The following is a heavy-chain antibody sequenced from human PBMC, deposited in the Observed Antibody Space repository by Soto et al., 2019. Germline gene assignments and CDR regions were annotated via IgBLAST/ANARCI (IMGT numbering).Heavy chain of an antibody. J-gene: IGHJ4*02. Sequence: QVQLQESGPGLVKPSETLSLTCTVSGGSISSYYWSWIRQPAGKGLEWIGRIYTSGSTNYNPSLKSLVTMSVDTSKNQFSLKLSSVTAADTAVYYCARELAYCGGDCYSHFDYWGQGTLVTVSS. CDR3: ARELAYCGGDCYSHFDY. CDR1: GGSISSYY. D-gene: IGHD2-21*02. CDR2: IYTSGST. V-gene: IGHV4-4*07.